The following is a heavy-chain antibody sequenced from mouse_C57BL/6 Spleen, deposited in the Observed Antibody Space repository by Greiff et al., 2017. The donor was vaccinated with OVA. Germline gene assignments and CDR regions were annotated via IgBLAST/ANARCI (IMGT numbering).Heavy chain of an antibody. CDR2: INPNNGGT. V-gene: IGHV1-26*01. CDR3: ARGGLTTYAMDY. J-gene: IGHJ4*01. CDR1: GYTFTDYY. Sequence: VQLQQSGPELVKPGASVKISCKASGYTFTDYYMNWVKQSHGKSLEWIGDINPNNGGTSYNQKFKGKATLTVDKSSSTAYMELRSLTSEDSAVYYCARGGLTTYAMDYWGQGTSVTVSS. D-gene: IGHD3-1*01.